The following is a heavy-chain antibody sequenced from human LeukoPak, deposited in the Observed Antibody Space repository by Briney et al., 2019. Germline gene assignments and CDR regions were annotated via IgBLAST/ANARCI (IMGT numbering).Heavy chain of an antibody. J-gene: IGHJ4*02. CDR3: ARDNPGLYPFDN. V-gene: IGHV3-48*03. CDR1: GFTFSSYE. CDR2: ISSSKTI. Sequence: QSGGPLRLSCAASGFTFSSYEMNWVRQAPGKGLEWVSYISSSKTIYYADSVKGRFTISRDNSKNTLYLQLNSMRAEDTAVYFCARDNPGLYPFDNWGQGTLVTVSS. D-gene: IGHD3-16*01.